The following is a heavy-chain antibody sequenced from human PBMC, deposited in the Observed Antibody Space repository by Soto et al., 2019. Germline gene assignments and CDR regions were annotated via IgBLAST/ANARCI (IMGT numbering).Heavy chain of an antibody. CDR1: GFTFSSFA. Sequence: GGSLRLSCVVSGFTFSSFAMSWVRQAPGKGLEWVSGISGSGTTTYYADSAKGRFTISRDNSKNTLYLQMNSLRAEDTAVYYCAKDRRYSDITGGMDVWGQGTTVTVSS. CDR2: ISGSGTTT. CDR3: AKDRRYSDITGGMDV. J-gene: IGHJ6*02. V-gene: IGHV3-23*01. D-gene: IGHD4-17*01.